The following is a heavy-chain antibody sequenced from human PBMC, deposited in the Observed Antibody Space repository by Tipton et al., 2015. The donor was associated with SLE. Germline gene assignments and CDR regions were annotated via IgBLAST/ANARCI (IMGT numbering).Heavy chain of an antibody. CDR2: ISAYNGNT. V-gene: IGHV1-18*01. J-gene: IGHJ4*02. D-gene: IGHD2-15*01. Sequence: QSGAEVKKPGASVKVSCKASGFTFITYVISWVRQAPGQGLEWMGWISAYNGNTNYAQKFQGRVTMTTDTSTSTAYMELRSLRSDDTAVYYCALGIISYCSCGSCYSDWGQGTLVIVSS. CDR1: GFTFITYV. CDR3: ALGIISYCSCGSCYSD.